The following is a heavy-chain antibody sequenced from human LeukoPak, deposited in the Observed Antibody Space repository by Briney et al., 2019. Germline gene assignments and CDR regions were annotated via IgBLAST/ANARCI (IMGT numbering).Heavy chain of an antibody. Sequence: SETLSLTCAVYGGSFSGYYWSWIRQPPGKGLEWIGEINHSGSTNYNPSLKSRVTISADTSKNQFSLKLSSVTAADTAVYYCATRGGGIAAAGSLDYWGQGTLVTVSS. D-gene: IGHD6-13*01. J-gene: IGHJ4*02. CDR1: GGSFSGYY. V-gene: IGHV4-34*01. CDR2: INHSGST. CDR3: ATRGGGIAAAGSLDY.